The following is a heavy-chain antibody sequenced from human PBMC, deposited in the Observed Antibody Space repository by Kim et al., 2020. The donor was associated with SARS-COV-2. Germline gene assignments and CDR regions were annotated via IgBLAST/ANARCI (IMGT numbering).Heavy chain of an antibody. Sequence: DSAASVQGRFTISRDDSKSIAYLQMNSLKPEDTAVYYCTRVGWLRSYYFDYWGQGTLVTVSS. V-gene: IGHV3-49*02. CDR3: TRVGWLRSYYFDY. D-gene: IGHD5-12*01. J-gene: IGHJ4*02.